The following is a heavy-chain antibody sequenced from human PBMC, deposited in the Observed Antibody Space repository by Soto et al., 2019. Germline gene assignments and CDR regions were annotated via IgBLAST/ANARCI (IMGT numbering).Heavy chain of an antibody. CDR1: GGTFSSYA. CDR3: ARPNLPSSSWNYYGMDV. Sequence: ASVKVSCKASGGTFSSYAISWVRQAPGQGLEWMGGIIPIFGTANYAQKFQGRVTITADESTSTAYMELSSLRSEDTAVYYCARPNLPSSSWNYYGMDVWGQGTTVTVSS. J-gene: IGHJ6*02. CDR2: IIPIFGTA. D-gene: IGHD6-13*01. V-gene: IGHV1-69*13.